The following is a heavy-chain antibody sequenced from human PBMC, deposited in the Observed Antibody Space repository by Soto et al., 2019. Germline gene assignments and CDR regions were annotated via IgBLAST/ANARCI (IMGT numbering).Heavy chain of an antibody. Sequence: SETLSLTCSVSGDSISNLDYFWAWIRQPPGQALEYIGYIYKSATTYYNPSFESRVAISVDTSKSQFSLNVTSVTAADTAVYFCARGRYCLTGRCFPNWFDAWGEGALVTV. J-gene: IGHJ5*02. CDR2: IYKSATT. D-gene: IGHD7-27*01. CDR1: GDSISNLDYF. CDR3: ARGRYCLTGRCFPNWFDA. V-gene: IGHV4-30-4*01.